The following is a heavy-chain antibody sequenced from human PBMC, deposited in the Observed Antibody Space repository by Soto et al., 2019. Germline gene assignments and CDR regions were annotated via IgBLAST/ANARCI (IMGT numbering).Heavy chain of an antibody. V-gene: IGHV1-46*03. CDR1: GYTFTSYY. J-gene: IGHJ4*02. D-gene: IGHD4-17*01. CDR2: INPSGGST. CDR3: SRRGGDYGEFDY. Sequence: QVQLVQSGAEVKKPGASVKVSCKASGYTFTSYYMHWVRQAPGQGLEWMGIINPSGGSTSYAQKFQGRVTMTRDTSTSTVYMDLSSLRSEDTAVYYCSRRGGDYGEFDYWGQGTLVTVSS.